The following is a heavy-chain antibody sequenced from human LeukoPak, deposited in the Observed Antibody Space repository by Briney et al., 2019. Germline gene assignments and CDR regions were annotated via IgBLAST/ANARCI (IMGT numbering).Heavy chain of an antibody. D-gene: IGHD3-3*01. V-gene: IGHV3-11*04. Sequence: GGSLRLSCAASGFTFSDYYMSWIRQAPGKGLEWVSYISSSGSTIYYADSVKGRFTISRDNAKNSLYLQMNSLRAEDTAVYYCARTPVYYDFWRVKPHYFDYWGQGTLVTVSS. J-gene: IGHJ4*02. CDR2: ISSSGSTI. CDR1: GFTFSDYY. CDR3: ARTPVYYDFWRVKPHYFDY.